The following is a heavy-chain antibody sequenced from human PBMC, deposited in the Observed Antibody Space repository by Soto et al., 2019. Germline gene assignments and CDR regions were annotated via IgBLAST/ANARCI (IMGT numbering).Heavy chain of an antibody. D-gene: IGHD4-17*01. J-gene: IGHJ4*02. CDR1: GFTFSRDG. CDR3: AKERATTTAFDY. CDR2: ITDNGGST. V-gene: IGHV3-23*01. Sequence: LRLSCAASGFTFSRDGMSWVRQAPGKGPEWVSFITDNGGSTYYADSVKGRFTISRDNTKNTLFLQMNSLRAEDTAVYYCAKERATTTAFDYWGQGALVTVSS.